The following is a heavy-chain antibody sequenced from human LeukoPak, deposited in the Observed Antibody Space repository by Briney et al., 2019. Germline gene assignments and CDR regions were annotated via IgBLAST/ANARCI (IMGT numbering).Heavy chain of an antibody. D-gene: IGHD2-15*01. CDR3: ARVGCRGGSCPGYFDY. Sequence: GRSLRLSCAASGFTFSNYGIHWVRQAPGKGLEWVAIIWSDGSNKYYADSVKGRFTISRDNSKNTLYLQMNSLRAEDTAVYYCARVGCRGGSCPGYFDYWGQGTLVTVSS. CDR2: IWSDGSNK. CDR1: GFTFSNYG. J-gene: IGHJ4*02. V-gene: IGHV3-33*01.